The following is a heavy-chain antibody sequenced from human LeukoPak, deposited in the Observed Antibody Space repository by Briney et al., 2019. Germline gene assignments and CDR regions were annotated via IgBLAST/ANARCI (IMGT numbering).Heavy chain of an antibody. Sequence: SETLSLTCTVSGGSISSYYWSWIRQPPGKGLEWIGYVYYSGSTNYNPSLKSRVTISVDTSKIQFSLKLSSVTAADTAVYYCARLLETSGYPLHAFDIWGQGTMVTVSS. CDR3: ARLLETSGYPLHAFDI. CDR2: VYYSGST. V-gene: IGHV4-59*08. J-gene: IGHJ3*02. CDR1: GGSISSYY. D-gene: IGHD3-22*01.